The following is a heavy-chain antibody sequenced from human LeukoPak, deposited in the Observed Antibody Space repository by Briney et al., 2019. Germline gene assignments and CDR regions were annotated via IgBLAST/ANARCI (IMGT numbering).Heavy chain of an antibody. CDR2: IKQDGSEK. CDR3: AREHSSGWSSLYYFDY. Sequence: GSLRLSCAASGFTFSSYWMSWVRQAPGKGLEWVANIKQDGSEKYYVDSVKGRFTISRDNAKNSLYLQMNSLRAEDTAVYYCAREHSSGWSSLYYFDYWGQGTLVTVS. CDR1: GFTFSSYW. J-gene: IGHJ4*02. D-gene: IGHD6-19*01. V-gene: IGHV3-7*01.